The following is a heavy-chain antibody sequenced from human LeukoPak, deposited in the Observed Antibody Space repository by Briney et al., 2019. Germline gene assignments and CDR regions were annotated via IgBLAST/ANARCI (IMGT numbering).Heavy chain of an antibody. J-gene: IGHJ6*03. CDR3: ASLGQQLAKVYYYYMDV. CDR1: GYSISNGYY. V-gene: IGHV4-38-2*02. CDR2: TYHSGTS. Sequence: SETLSLTCTVSGYSISNGYYWGWIRRPPRKGLEWIGTTYHSGTSYYNPSLKSRVTISVDTSKNQLSLKVNSVTAADTAVYYCASLGQQLAKVYYYYMDVWGKGTTVTVSS. D-gene: IGHD6-13*01.